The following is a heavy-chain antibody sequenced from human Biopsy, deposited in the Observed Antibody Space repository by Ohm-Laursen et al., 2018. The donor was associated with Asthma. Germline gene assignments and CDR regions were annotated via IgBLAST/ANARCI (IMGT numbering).Heavy chain of an antibody. J-gene: IGHJ4*02. D-gene: IGHD6-13*01. CDR1: GYTFTSYD. Sequence: GASVKVSCKTSGYTFTSYDINWVRQATGQGLEWTGWMNPSSGNTGYAQKFQGRVTMSRDTSTSTAYMELSSLRSEDTAVYFCAKAADRGTAGTGLTDHWGQGTMVTVSS. CDR3: AKAADRGTAGTGLTDH. CDR2: MNPSSGNT. V-gene: IGHV1-8*01.